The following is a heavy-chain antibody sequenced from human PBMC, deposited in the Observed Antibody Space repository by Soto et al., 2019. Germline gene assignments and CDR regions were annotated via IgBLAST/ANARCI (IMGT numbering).Heavy chain of an antibody. V-gene: IGHV1-8*01. J-gene: IGHJ3*02. CDR2: MNPNSGNT. CDR1: GYTFTSYD. Sequence: ASVKVSCKASGYTFTSYDINWVRQATGQGLEWMGWMNPNSGNTGYAQKFQGRVTMTRNTSISTAYMELSSLRSEDTAVYYCARAEPNYDFWSGYWTRHDAFDIWGPGTMVTVSS. D-gene: IGHD3-3*01. CDR3: ARAEPNYDFWSGYWTRHDAFDI.